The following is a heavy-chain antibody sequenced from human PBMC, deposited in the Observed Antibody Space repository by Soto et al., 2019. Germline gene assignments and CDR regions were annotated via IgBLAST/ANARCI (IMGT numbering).Heavy chain of an antibody. CDR1: GGSISSNGHY. Sequence: QVQLQESGPELVKPSQTLSLTCTVSGGSISSNGHYWTWIRQHPGKGLEWIAYIYYTGNTYYNPSLKSRLSISVDTSKNQFSLSLRSVTGADAAVYYCAREQWGYDSWGQGTLVTVSS. CDR3: AREQWGYDS. J-gene: IGHJ4*02. V-gene: IGHV4-31*03. CDR2: IYYTGNT. D-gene: IGHD2-15*01.